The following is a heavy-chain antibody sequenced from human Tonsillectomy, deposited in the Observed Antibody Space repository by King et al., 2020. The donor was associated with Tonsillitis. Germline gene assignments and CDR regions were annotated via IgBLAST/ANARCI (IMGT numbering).Heavy chain of an antibody. Sequence: VQLVESGGGLVQPGGSLRLSCAVSGFTFSRYWMSWVRQAPGKGLEWVANIKEEGSDKYYVDSEKGRFTISRDNAKNSLFLQMNSLSAEDTAVYYCATEGGRSGSGYWGQGTLVTVSS. D-gene: IGHD3-10*01. CDR3: ATEGGRSGSGY. CDR1: GFTFSRYW. J-gene: IGHJ4*02. CDR2: IKEEGSDK. V-gene: IGHV3-7*01.